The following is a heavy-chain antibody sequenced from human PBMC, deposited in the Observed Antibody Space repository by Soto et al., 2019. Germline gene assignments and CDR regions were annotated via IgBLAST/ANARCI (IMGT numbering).Heavy chain of an antibody. Sequence: PSETLSLTCTVSGASIKSRNYFWGWIRQPPGKGLEFVGSIHSSGGTYYNPSLKSRVTVSVDLSKCHFSLSLKYLTAIDTAVYYCGRLAEAATGHTDFDFWGQGTLVTVSS. CDR2: IHSSGGT. CDR3: GRLAEAATGHTDFDF. J-gene: IGHJ4*02. D-gene: IGHD2-15*01. CDR1: GASIKSRNYF. V-gene: IGHV4-39*02.